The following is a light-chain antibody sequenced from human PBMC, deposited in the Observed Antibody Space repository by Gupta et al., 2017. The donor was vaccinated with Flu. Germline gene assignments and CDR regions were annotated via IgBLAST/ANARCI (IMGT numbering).Light chain of an antibody. Sequence: DIVMTQSLLSLPVTPGEPASISCRSSPSLLHSNGYNYLDWYLQKPGQSPQLLIYLGSNRASGVPDRFSGSGSGTDFTLKISRVEAEDVGVYYCKQAIKTPWTFGQGTKVEIK. CDR2: LGS. CDR3: KQAIKTPWT. J-gene: IGKJ1*01. V-gene: IGKV2-28*01. CDR1: PSLLHSNGYNY.